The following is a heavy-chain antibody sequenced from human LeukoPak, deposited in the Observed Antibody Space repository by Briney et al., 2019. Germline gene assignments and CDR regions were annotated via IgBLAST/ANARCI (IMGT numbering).Heavy chain of an antibody. CDR2: INPNSGGT. CDR1: GHTFTGYY. J-gene: IGHJ5*02. D-gene: IGHD2-15*01. CDR3: ASYSGRGEGNWFDP. Sequence: EASVKVSCKASGHTFTGYYMHWVRQAPRQGLEWMGWINPNSGGTNYAQKFQGRVTMTRDTSISTAYMELSRLRSDDTAVYYCASYSGRGEGNWFDPWGQGTLVTVSS. V-gene: IGHV1-2*02.